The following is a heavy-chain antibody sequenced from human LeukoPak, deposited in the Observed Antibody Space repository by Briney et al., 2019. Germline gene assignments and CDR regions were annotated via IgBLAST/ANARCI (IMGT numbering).Heavy chain of an antibody. V-gene: IGHV1-8*01. Sequence: ASVKVSCKASGYTFTIYDINWVRQATGQGLEWMGWMNPNSGNTGYAQKFQGRVTMTRNTSISTAYMELSSLRSEDTAVYYCARAVLGYCSGGSCYDGESLNWFDPWGQGTLVTVSS. CDR1: GYTFTIYD. CDR3: ARAVLGYCSGGSCYDGESLNWFDP. CDR2: MNPNSGNT. D-gene: IGHD2-15*01. J-gene: IGHJ5*02.